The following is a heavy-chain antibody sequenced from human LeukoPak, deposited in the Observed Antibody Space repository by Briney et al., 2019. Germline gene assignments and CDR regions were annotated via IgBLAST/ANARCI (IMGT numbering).Heavy chain of an antibody. Sequence: GGSLRLSCAASGFTVSSNYMGWVRQAPGKGLEWVSLIYSGGNTYYADSVKGRFTISRDNSKNTLYLQMNSLRAEDTAVYYCAREPSSQYLVHHVAFDIWGQGAMVTVSS. CDR3: AREPSSQYLVHHVAFDI. J-gene: IGHJ3*02. CDR1: GFTVSSNY. D-gene: IGHD6-13*01. V-gene: IGHV3-53*01. CDR2: IYSGGNT.